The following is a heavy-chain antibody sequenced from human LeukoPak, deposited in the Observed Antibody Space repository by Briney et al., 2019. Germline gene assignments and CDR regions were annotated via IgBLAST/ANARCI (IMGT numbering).Heavy chain of an antibody. D-gene: IGHD3-3*01. J-gene: IGHJ4*02. CDR2: IYPGDSDT. CDR1: GYSFTSYW. CDR3: ARHERGIGRFLEWLYLDY. V-gene: IGHV5-51*01. Sequence: GESLKISCKGSGYSFTSYWIGWVRQMPGKGLEWMGIIYPGDSDTRYSPSFQGQVTISADKSISTAYLQWSSLKASDTAMYYCARHERGIGRFLEWLYLDYWGQGTLVTVSS.